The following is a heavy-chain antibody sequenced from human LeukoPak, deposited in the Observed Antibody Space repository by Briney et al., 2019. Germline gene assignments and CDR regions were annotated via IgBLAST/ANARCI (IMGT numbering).Heavy chain of an antibody. J-gene: IGHJ5*02. V-gene: IGHV4-34*01. CDR1: GGSFSGYY. CDR3: ARRALTYSSSPKWFDP. D-gene: IGHD6-13*01. Sequence: PSETLSLTCAVYGGSFSGYYWSWIRQPPGKGLEWIGEINHSGSTNYNPSLKSRVTISVDTSKNQFSLKLSSVTAADTAVYYCARRALTYSSSPKWFDPWGQGTLVTVSS. CDR2: INHSGST.